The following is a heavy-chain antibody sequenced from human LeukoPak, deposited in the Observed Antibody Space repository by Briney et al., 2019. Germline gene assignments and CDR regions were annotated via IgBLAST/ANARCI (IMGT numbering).Heavy chain of an antibody. CDR1: GFTFSTYA. J-gene: IGHJ3*02. CDR3: ARDIYDYVWGSYRPDAFDN. Sequence: GETLRLSCAASGFTFSTYAMSWVRQAPGKGLEWVSGISSGFTTYYADSVKGRFIISRDNSKDTLHLQMNSLRAEDTAVYYCARDIYDYVWGSYRPDAFDNWGQGTMVTVSS. D-gene: IGHD3-16*02. V-gene: IGHV3-23*01. CDR2: ISSGFTT.